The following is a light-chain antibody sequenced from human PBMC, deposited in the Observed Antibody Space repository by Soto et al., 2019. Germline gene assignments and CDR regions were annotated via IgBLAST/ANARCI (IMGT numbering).Light chain of an antibody. CDR2: EVS. Sequence: QSALTQPASVSGSPGQSITISCTGTSSDVGGYNYVSWYQQHPGKAPKLMIYEVSNRPSGVSNRFSGSKSGNTASLTISGLQAEDEADYDSSSYTSSSTVVFGARTKLTGL. CDR3: SSYTSSSTVV. CDR1: SSDVGGYNY. J-gene: IGLJ2*01. V-gene: IGLV2-14*01.